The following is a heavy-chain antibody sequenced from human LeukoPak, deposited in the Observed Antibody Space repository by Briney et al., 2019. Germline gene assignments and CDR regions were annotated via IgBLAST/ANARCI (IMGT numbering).Heavy chain of an antibody. CDR3: ALSSISPSYYYGIDV. J-gene: IGHJ6*02. Sequence: GGSLRLSCAASRFTFSDYYITCIPHAPGKGLDCVSYININGDTAFYADSVRGRFTMSRDNAKKSLHLQMNSLRAEDSAVYYCALSSISPSYYYGIDVWGQGTTVTVSS. CDR1: RFTFSDYY. V-gene: IGHV3-11*01. CDR2: ININGDTA. D-gene: IGHD2-2*01.